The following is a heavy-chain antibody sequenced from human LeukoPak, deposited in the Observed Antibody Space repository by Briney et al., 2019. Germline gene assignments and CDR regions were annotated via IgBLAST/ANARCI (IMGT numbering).Heavy chain of an antibody. Sequence: KPSQTLSLTFTVSGASISSGDYYWSWIRQPPGKGLEWIGYIYYSGTTYYNPSLKSRITISVDTSKNQFSLKLSSVTAADTAVYYCARDDQFRWFDYWGQGTLVTVSS. D-gene: IGHD2-21*01. CDR3: ARDDQFRWFDY. CDR1: GASISSGDYY. V-gene: IGHV4-30-4*08. CDR2: IYYSGTT. J-gene: IGHJ4*02.